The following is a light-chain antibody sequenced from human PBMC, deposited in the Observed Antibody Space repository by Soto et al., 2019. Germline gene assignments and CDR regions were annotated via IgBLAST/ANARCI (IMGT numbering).Light chain of an antibody. J-gene: IGKJ1*01. CDR3: MQGTRWPWT. CDR1: QSLIHSDGNTY. Sequence: DVVMTQSPLSLPVTLGQPASISCRSSQSLIHSDGNTYLNWFQQRPGQSPRRLIYKVSDRDSGVPGRFSGSGSGNDFTLKISRVEAEDVGFYYCMQGTRWPWTFGQGTEVEIK. CDR2: KVS. V-gene: IGKV2-30*02.